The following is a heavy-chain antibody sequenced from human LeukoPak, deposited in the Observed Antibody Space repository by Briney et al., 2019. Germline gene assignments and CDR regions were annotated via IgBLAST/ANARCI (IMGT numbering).Heavy chain of an antibody. D-gene: IGHD5-18*01. CDR1: GFTFSSYA. CDR2: ISYDGSNK. J-gene: IGHJ4*02. V-gene: IGHV3-30-3*01. Sequence: GGSLRLSCAASGFTFSSYAMHWVRQAPGKGLGWVAVISYDGSNKYYADSVKGRFTVSRDNSKNTLYLQMNSLRAEDTAVYYCARGIDPGYSYGPFDYWGQGTLVTVSS. CDR3: ARGIDPGYSYGPFDY.